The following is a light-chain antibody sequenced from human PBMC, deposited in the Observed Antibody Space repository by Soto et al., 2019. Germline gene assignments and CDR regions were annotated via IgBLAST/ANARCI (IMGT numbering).Light chain of an antibody. V-gene: IGKV3-20*01. Sequence: EFVLTQSPGTLSLSPGERATLSCRASQTVRNNYLAWYQQKPGQAPRLLIYGASSRATGIPDRFSGSGSGTDFTLTISRLEPEDFAVYYCQQYGSPSWTFGQGTKVDIK. CDR3: QQYGSPSWT. CDR1: QTVRNNY. J-gene: IGKJ1*01. CDR2: GAS.